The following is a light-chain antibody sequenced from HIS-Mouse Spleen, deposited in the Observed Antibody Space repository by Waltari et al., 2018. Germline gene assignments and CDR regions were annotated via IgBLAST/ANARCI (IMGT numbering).Light chain of an antibody. CDR2: RNN. J-gene: IGLJ3*02. CDR1: SSNIGRNS. Sequence: QSVLTQPPSASGTPGQRVTISCSGSSSNIGRNSVYWYQQLPGTAPKLLIYRNNQRHAGVPDRFSGSKSGTSASLAISGLRSEEEADYYCAAWDDSLSGPVFGGGTKLTVL. V-gene: IGLV1-47*01. CDR3: AAWDDSLSGPV.